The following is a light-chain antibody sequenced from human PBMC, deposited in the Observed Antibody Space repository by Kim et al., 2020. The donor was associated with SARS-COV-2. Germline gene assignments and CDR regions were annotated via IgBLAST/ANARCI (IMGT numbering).Light chain of an antibody. J-gene: IGLJ1*01. CDR3: ISRDSRGNHYV. CDR1: CLRIYY. V-gene: IGLV3-19*01. Sequence: ALRQAVRYACHGHCLRIYYASWYQQKPGQAPVLVIYGKSNRPSGSTDRFSGSSARNTASLTITGAQAEDEADYCCISRDSRGNHYVFGTGTEVTVL. CDR2: GKS.